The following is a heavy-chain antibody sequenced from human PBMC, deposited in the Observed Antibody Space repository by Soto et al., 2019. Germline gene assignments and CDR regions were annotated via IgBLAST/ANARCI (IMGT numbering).Heavy chain of an antibody. D-gene: IGHD6-19*01. CDR2: INHSGST. CDR1: GGSFSGYY. J-gene: IGHJ4*02. V-gene: IGHV4-34*01. Sequence: QVQLQQWGAGLLKPSETLSLTCAVYGGSFSGYYWSWIRQPPGKGLEWIGEINHSGSTNYNPSLKSRVTISVDTSKNQFSLKLSSVIAADTAVYYCARSMYSSGWCFDYWGQGTLVTVSS. CDR3: ARSMYSSGWCFDY.